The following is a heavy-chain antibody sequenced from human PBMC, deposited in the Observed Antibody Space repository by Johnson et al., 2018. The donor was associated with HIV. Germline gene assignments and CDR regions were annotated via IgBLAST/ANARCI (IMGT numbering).Heavy chain of an antibody. CDR2: INQDGSQK. Sequence: VQLVESGGGLVQPGGSLRLSCAASGFTFNNHWMSWVRQAPGKGLEWVANINQDGSQKNHVDSVRGRFTISRANAKKSVYLEMNSLRAEDTAVYYCAKYCHGDCGGFAFDFSGQGTMVTVSS. V-gene: IGHV3-7*01. J-gene: IGHJ3*01. D-gene: IGHD2-21*02. CDR1: GFTFNNHW. CDR3: AKYCHGDCGGFAFDF.